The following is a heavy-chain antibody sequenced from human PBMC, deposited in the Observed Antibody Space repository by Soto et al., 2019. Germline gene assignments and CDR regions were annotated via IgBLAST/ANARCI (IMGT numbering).Heavy chain of an antibody. D-gene: IGHD3-3*01. V-gene: IGHV4-59*01. CDR2: IYYSGST. CDR3: ARGASSGDLEWLLYDNYYYYGMDV. CDR1: GGSISSYY. Sequence: PSETLSLTCTVSGGSISSYYWSWIRQPPGKGLEWIGYIYYSGSTNYNPSLKSRVTISVDTSKNQFSLKLSSVTAADTAVYYCARGASSGDLEWLLYDNYYYYGMDVWGQGTTVTVSS. J-gene: IGHJ6*02.